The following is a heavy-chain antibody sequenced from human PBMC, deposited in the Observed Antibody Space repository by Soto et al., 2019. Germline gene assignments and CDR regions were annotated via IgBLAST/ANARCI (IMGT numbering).Heavy chain of an antibody. V-gene: IGHV4-59*08. CDR3: ARRYGDCFDY. CDR1: GGSISSYY. J-gene: IGHJ4*02. CDR2: IYYSGST. Sequence: SETLSITCTVSGGSISSYYWSWIRQPPGKGLEWIGYIYYSGSTNYNPSLKSRVTISVDTSKNQFSLKLSSVTAAGTAVYYCARRYGDCFDYWGQGTLVTVSS. D-gene: IGHD4-17*01.